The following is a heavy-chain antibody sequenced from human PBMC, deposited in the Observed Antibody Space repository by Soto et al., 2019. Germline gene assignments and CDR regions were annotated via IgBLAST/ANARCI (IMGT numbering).Heavy chain of an antibody. J-gene: IGHJ6*02. CDR3: ARPGRDSSIAARLVYYGMDV. CDR2: ISSSSSYI. CDR1: GFTFSSYS. V-gene: IGHV3-21*01. D-gene: IGHD6-6*01. Sequence: GGSLRLSCAASGFTFSSYSMNWVRQAPGEGLEWVSSISSSSSYIYYADSVKGRFTISRDNAKNSLYLQMNSLRAEDTAVYYCARPGRDSSIAARLVYYGMDVWGQGTTVTVSS.